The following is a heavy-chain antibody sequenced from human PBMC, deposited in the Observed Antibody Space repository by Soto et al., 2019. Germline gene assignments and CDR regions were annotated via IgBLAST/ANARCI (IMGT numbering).Heavy chain of an antibody. D-gene: IGHD3-3*01. CDR3: ATSKIFGVVDAFDI. CDR1: GYWFTSHL. V-gene: IGHV5-10-1*01. Sequence: SLKISCDAXGYWFTSHLITFRRHMPGKGLEWVGRIDPTDSSTTYSKSFQGHVTISVDKSISTAYLHWSALKASDNAIYYCATSKIFGVVDAFDIWGQGTLVTVSS. J-gene: IGHJ3*02. CDR2: IDPTDSST.